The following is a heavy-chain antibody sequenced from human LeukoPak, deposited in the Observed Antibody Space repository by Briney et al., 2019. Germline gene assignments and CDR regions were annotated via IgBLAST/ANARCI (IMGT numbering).Heavy chain of an antibody. V-gene: IGHV3-9*01. CDR2: ISWNSGSI. CDR3: ASRRGY. CDR1: GFTFDDYA. J-gene: IGHJ4*02. Sequence: PGGSLRLSCAASGFTFDDYAMHWVRQAPGKGLEWVSGISWNSGSIGYADSVKGRFTISRDNAKNSLYLQMNSLRAEDTAVYYCASRRGYWGQGTLVTVSS.